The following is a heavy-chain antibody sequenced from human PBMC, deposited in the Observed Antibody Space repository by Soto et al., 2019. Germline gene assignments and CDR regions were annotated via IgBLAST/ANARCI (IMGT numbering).Heavy chain of an antibody. D-gene: IGHD5-18*01. CDR2: ISYDGSNK. Sequence: GVSLRLSCAASGFTFSSYGMHWVRQAPGKGLEWVAVISYDGSNKYYADSVKGRFTISRDNSKNTLYLQMNSLRAEDTAVYYCAKVFMDTAMVSEYWGQGTLVNVS. V-gene: IGHV3-30*18. CDR3: AKVFMDTAMVSEY. J-gene: IGHJ4*02. CDR1: GFTFSSYG.